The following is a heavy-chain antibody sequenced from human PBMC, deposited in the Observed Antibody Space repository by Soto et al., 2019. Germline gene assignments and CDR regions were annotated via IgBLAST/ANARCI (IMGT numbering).Heavy chain of an antibody. V-gene: IGHV3-30-3*01. CDR1: GFTFSSYA. Sequence: QVQLVESGGGVVQPGRSLRLSCAASGFTFSSYAMHWVRQAPGKGLEWVAVISYDGSNKYYADSVKGRFPIARDNSKKTLYLEMKSLRAEDTDVYYCARDYYRFNSGYGFSMDVWGQGTTVTVSS. CDR3: ARDYYRFNSGYGFSMDV. J-gene: IGHJ6*02. D-gene: IGHD5-12*01. CDR2: ISYDGSNK.